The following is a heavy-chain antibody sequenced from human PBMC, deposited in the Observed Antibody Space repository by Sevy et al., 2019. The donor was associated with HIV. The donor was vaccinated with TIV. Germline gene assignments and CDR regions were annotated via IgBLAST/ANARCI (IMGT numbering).Heavy chain of an antibody. CDR1: GFTFSSYG. D-gene: IGHD6-13*01. J-gene: IGHJ6*02. Sequence: GGSLRLSCAASGFTFSSYGMHWVRQAPGKGLEWVAFIRYDGSNKYYADSVKGRFTISRDNSKNTLYLQMNGLRAEDTAVYYCAKDPSTYSSSWYRYYYYYYGMDVWGQGTTVTVSS. CDR3: AKDPSTYSSSWYRYYYYYYGMDV. V-gene: IGHV3-30*02. CDR2: IRYDGSNK.